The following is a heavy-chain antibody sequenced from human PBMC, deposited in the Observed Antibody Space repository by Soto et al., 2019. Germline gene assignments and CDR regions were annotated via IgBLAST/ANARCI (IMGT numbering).Heavy chain of an antibody. CDR1: GGSISSYY. J-gene: IGHJ5*02. D-gene: IGHD5-18*01. Sequence: SETLSLTCTVSGGSISSYYWSWIRQPPGKGLEWIGYIYYSGSTNYNPSLKSRVTISVDTSKNQFSLKLSSVTAADTAVYYCARFHTAMVSNWFDPWGQGTLVTVSS. CDR2: IYYSGST. CDR3: ARFHTAMVSNWFDP. V-gene: IGHV4-59*01.